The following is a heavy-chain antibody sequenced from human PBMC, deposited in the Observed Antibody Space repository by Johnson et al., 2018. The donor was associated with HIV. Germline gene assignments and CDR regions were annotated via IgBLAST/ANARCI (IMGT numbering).Heavy chain of an antibody. D-gene: IGHD5-18*01. CDR3: ARAYSYGAFDI. Sequence: VQLVESGGGVVQPGRSLRLSCAASGFTFSSYAMHWVRQAPGKGLEWVANIKQDGSEKYYVDSVKGRFTISRDNSKNTLYFQMNSLRAEDTAVYYCARAYSYGAFDIWGQGTMVTVSS. V-gene: IGHV3-7*01. CDR2: IKQDGSEK. CDR1: GFTFSSYA. J-gene: IGHJ3*02.